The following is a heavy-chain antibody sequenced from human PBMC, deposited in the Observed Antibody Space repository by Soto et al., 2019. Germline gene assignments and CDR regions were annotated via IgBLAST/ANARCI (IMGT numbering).Heavy chain of an antibody. CDR2: ISGGGHNT. D-gene: IGHD6-13*01. Sequence: AGALRLSCVASGFTFSSYAISWIRLSPWKGLEWVSVISGGGHNTYYTPSVKGRFTISRDDFKNTLYLQMNSLRTEDTAMYYCAKSWNSWALAAFDIWGQGKMVTVS. V-gene: IGHV3-23*01. CDR3: AKSWNSWALAAFDI. CDR1: GFTFSSYA. J-gene: IGHJ3*02.